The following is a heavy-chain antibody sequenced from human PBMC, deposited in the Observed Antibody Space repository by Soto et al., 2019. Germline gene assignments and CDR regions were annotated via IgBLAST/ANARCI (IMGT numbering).Heavy chain of an antibody. CDR3: ARAGIAARPRHGVDINYYYYGMDV. J-gene: IGHJ6*02. D-gene: IGHD6-6*01. CDR1: GGSISSGDYY. CDR2: IYYSGST. V-gene: IGHV4-30-4*01. Sequence: SETLSLTCTVSGGSISSGDYYWSWIRQPPGKGLEWIGYIYYSGSTYYNPSLKSRVTISVDTSKNQFALKLSSVTAADTAVYYCARAGIAARPRHGVDINYYYYGMDVWGQGTTVTVSS.